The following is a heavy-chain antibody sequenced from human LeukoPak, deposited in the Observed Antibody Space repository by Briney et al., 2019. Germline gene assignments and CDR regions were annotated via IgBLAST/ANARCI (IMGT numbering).Heavy chain of an antibody. V-gene: IGHV1-2*02. CDR2: INPNSGGT. CDR3: ARDLVGLATTPDY. CDR1: GYTFTGYY. Sequence: GESLKISCKGSGYTFTGYYMHWVRQAPGQGLEWMGWINPNSGGTNYAQKFQGRVTMTRDTSISTAYMELSRLRSDDTAVYYCARDLVGLATTPDYWGQGTLVTVSS. J-gene: IGHJ4*02. D-gene: IGHD5-12*01.